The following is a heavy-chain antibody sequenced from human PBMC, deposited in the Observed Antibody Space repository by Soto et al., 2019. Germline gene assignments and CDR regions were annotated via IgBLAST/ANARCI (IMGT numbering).Heavy chain of an antibody. V-gene: IGHV3-30*18. J-gene: IGHJ6*02. CDR1: GFTFSSYG. CDR2: ISYDGSNK. Sequence: TGGSLRLSCAASGFTFSSYGMHWVRQAPGKGLEWVAVISYDGSNKYYADSVKGRFTISRDNSKNTLYLQMNSLRAEDTAVYYCAKDQAAAVYYYYGMDVWGQGTTVTVSS. CDR3: AKDQAAAVYYYYGMDV. D-gene: IGHD6-13*01.